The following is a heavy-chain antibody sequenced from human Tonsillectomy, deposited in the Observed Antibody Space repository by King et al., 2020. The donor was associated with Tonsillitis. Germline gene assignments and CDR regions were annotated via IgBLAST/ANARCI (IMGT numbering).Heavy chain of an antibody. Sequence: VQLVESGAEVKKPGESLKISCKGSGYSFTNYWIGWVRQMPGKGLEWMGIIYPGDSETRYSPSFQGQVTMSADKSISTAYLQWSSLEASDTAMYYCARSVVPAAIDYFQHWGQGTLVTVSS. CDR2: IYPGDSET. J-gene: IGHJ1*01. D-gene: IGHD2-2*01. CDR3: ARSVVPAAIDYFQH. V-gene: IGHV5-51*03. CDR1: GYSFTNYW.